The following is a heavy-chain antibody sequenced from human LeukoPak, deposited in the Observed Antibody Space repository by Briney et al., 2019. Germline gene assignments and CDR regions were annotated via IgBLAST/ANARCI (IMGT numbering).Heavy chain of an antibody. CDR1: GFTLSNFA. V-gene: IGHV3-9*01. Sequence: SGGSLRLSCAASGFTLSNFAMSWVRQAPGKGLEWVSGISWNSGSIGYADSVKGRFTISRDNAKNSLYLQMNSLRAEDTALYYCAKDIAGDAVAGNGPGWYFDLWGRGTLVTVSS. D-gene: IGHD6-19*01. CDR2: ISWNSGSI. CDR3: AKDIAGDAVAGNGPGWYFDL. J-gene: IGHJ2*01.